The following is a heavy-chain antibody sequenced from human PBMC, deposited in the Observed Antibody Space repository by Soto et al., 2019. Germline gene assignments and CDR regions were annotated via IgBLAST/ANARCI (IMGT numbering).Heavy chain of an antibody. Sequence: GGSLRLSCAASGFTFDDYAMHWVRQAPGKGLEWVSLISGDGGSTYYADSVKGRFTISRDNSKNSLYLQMNSLRTEDTALYYFSNDIESYTVTTRRYSSSGMDVWGQGTPVTVSS. CDR3: SNDIESYTVTTRRYSSSGMDV. CDR1: GFTFDDYA. CDR2: ISGDGGST. D-gene: IGHD4-4*01. J-gene: IGHJ6*02. V-gene: IGHV3-43*02.